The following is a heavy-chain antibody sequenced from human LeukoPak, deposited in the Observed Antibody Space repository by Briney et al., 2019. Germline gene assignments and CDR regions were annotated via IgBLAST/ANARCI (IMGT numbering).Heavy chain of an antibody. CDR3: ARNRSVTATPGFDH. Sequence: PSETLSLTCAVSGYSIRCGDYWGWIRQSPGKGLEWVGSIYHSGSTHYTPSLKSRVTIPVDTSKSQFSLMLSSVTAADTAVYYCARNRSVTATPGFDHWGQGTLVTVSS. CDR2: IYHSGST. J-gene: IGHJ4*02. V-gene: IGHV4-38-2*01. D-gene: IGHD2-21*02. CDR1: GYSIRCGDY.